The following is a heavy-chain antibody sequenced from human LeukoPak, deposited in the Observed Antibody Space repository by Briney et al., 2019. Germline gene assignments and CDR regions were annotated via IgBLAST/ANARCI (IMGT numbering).Heavy chain of an antibody. Sequence: GGSLRLSCSASGFTFSYYAMHWVRQAPGKGLEYVSAITSNGGATYYADSMKGRFTISRDNSKNTLYLQMSSLRPEDTAVYHCVRTFGYCSSTSCYVFDYWGQGTLVTVSS. J-gene: IGHJ4*02. CDR2: ITSNGGAT. CDR3: VRTFGYCSSTSCYVFDY. D-gene: IGHD2-2*01. CDR1: GFTFSYYA. V-gene: IGHV3-64*03.